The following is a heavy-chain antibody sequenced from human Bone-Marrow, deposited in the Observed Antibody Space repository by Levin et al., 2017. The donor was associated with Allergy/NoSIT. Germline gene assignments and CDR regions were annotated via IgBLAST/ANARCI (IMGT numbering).Heavy chain of an antibody. CDR3: ARGTIAAAGTNAFDI. CDR1: GGSFSGYY. Sequence: SETLSLTCAVYGGSFSGYYWSWIRQPPGKGLEWIGEINHSGSTNYNPSLKSRVTISVDTSKNQFSLKLSSVTAADTAVYYCARGTIAAAGTNAFDIWGQGTMVTVSS. V-gene: IGHV4-34*01. CDR2: INHSGST. D-gene: IGHD6-13*01. J-gene: IGHJ3*02.